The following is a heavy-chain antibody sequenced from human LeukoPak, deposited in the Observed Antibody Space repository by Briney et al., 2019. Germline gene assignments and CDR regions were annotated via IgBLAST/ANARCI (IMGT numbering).Heavy chain of an antibody. V-gene: IGHV3-74*01. CDR2: ISPDGSST. J-gene: IGHJ4*02. Sequence: GGSLRLSCAASGFTFSRYWVHWVRQAPGKGLVWVSRISPDGSSTNYADSVKGRFTISRDNAKNTLYLQMNSLRAEDTAVYYCARGTDGGCATTLDYWGQGTLVTVSS. CDR1: GFTFSRYW. CDR3: ARGTDGGCATTLDY. D-gene: IGHD5-24*01.